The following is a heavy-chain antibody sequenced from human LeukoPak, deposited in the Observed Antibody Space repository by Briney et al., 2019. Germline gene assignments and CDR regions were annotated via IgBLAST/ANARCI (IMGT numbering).Heavy chain of an antibody. Sequence: WVRQAPGKGLEWVAVISYDGSNKYYADSVKGRFTISRDNSKNTLYLQMNSLRAEDTAVYYCAKSGLAYCGGDCYGDAFDIWGQGTMVTVSS. J-gene: IGHJ3*02. CDR2: ISYDGSNK. D-gene: IGHD2-21*02. CDR3: AKSGLAYCGGDCYGDAFDI. V-gene: IGHV3-30*18.